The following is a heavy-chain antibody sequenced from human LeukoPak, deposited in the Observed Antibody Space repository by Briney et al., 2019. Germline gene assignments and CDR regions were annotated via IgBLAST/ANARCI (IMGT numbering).Heavy chain of an antibody. CDR3: ARLRRDGYNPEILN. V-gene: IGHV4-61*01. CDR1: GGSVSSGSYY. D-gene: IGHD5-24*01. CDR2: IYYSGST. Sequence: PSETLSLTCTVSGGSVSSGSYYWSWIRQPPGKGLEWIGYIYYSGSTNYNPSLKSRVTISVDTSKNQFSLKLSSVTAADTAVYYCARLRRDGYNPEILNWGQGTLVTVSS. J-gene: IGHJ4*02.